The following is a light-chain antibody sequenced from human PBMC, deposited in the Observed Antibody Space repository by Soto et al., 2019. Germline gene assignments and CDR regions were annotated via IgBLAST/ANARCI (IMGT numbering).Light chain of an antibody. CDR1: QSLNSW. CDR2: KTS. CDR3: QQYNTYS. J-gene: IGKJ2*01. Sequence: DIQMTQSPSTLSASVGDRVSITCRAIQSLNSWLAWYQQKPGKAPKLLIYKTSTLESGVPSRFSGCGSGTEFTLTISNLQPDDFATYYCQQYNTYSFGQGTKLEIK. V-gene: IGKV1-5*03.